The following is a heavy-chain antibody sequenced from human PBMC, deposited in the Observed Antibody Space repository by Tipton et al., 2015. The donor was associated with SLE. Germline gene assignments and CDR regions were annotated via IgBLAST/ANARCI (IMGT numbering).Heavy chain of an antibody. D-gene: IGHD3-16*01. CDR1: GFTFGDYA. J-gene: IGHJ2*01. CDR3: AKEGARPHWYFDL. V-gene: IGHV3-9*01. CDR2: ISWNSGSI. Sequence: SLRLSCTASGFTFGDYAMHWVRQAPGKGLEWVSGISWNSGSIGYADSVKGRFTISRDNAKNSLYLQMNSLRAEDTAVYYCAKEGARPHWYFDLWGRGTLVTVSS.